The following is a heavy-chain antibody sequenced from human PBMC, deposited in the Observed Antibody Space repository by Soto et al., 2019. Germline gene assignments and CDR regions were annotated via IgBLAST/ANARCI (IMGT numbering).Heavy chain of an antibody. J-gene: IGHJ5*02. CDR2: IYATGDT. V-gene: IGHV4-4*07. Sequence: QVVLQESGPGVVKPSDTLSLTCNVSGASLSRYYWSWIRQPPGQGPEWIGRIYATGDTDYNPSLKSRISMSVDMSKKQFSLTLRSVTAADTAIYYCVRDGTKNLRDRFEPWGRGILVTVSS. CDR3: VRDGTKNLRDRFEP. CDR1: GASLSRYY. D-gene: IGHD1-26*01.